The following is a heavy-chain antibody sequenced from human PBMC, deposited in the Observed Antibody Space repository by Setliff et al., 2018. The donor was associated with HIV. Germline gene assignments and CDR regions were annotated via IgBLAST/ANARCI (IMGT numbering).Heavy chain of an antibody. CDR3: ARLRGLNLEPFDY. CDR2: VYYSGST. Sequence: PSETLSLTCSVSGDSISSGSYYWGWIRQPPGKGLEWIGSVYYSGSTYYNPSLKSRLTISVDTSTNKFSLRLSSVTAADTAVYYCARLRGLNLEPFDYWGQGTLVTVSS. CDR1: GDSISSGSYY. V-gene: IGHV4-39*01. D-gene: IGHD1-1*01. J-gene: IGHJ4*02.